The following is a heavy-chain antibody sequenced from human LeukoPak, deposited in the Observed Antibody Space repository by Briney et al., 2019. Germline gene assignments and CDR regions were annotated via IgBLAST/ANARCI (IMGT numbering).Heavy chain of an antibody. CDR2: ISYSGTT. J-gene: IGHJ4*02. V-gene: IGHV4-59*08. Sequence: SETLSLTCTVSGDSMNSYYWSWIRQPPGKGLEWIGYISYSGTTRYHPSLNSRVTISVNMSKKQFSLRLKSVTAADTAVYYCARHLVATISVFESWGQGALVTVSS. D-gene: IGHD3-3*01. CDR1: GDSMNSYY. CDR3: ARHLVATISVFES.